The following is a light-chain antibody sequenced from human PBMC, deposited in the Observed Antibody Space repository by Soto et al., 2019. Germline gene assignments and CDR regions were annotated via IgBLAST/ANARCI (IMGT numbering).Light chain of an antibody. CDR1: SSDVGGYNY. CDR3: SSYTSSSTPYV. V-gene: IGLV2-14*01. Sequence: QFVLTQPASVSGSPGQSITISCTGTSSDVGGYNYVSWYQQHPVKAPKLMIYDVTNRPSGVSDRFSGSKSGNTASLTISGLQAEGGADYYCSSYTSSSTPYVFGTGTKVTVL. J-gene: IGLJ1*01. CDR2: DVT.